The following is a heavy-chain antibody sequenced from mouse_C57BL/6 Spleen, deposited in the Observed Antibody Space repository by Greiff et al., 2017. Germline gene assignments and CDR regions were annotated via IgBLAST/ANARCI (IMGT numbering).Heavy chain of an antibody. CDR2: IYPGDGDT. J-gene: IGHJ2*01. CDR3: ALRYYGSNNGYFDY. V-gene: IGHV1-82*01. Sequence: VQLQQSGPELVKPGASVKISCKASGYAFSSSWMNWVKQRPGKGLEWIGRIYPGDGDTNYNGKFKGKATLTADKSSSTAYMQLSSLTSDDSAVYFCALRYYGSNNGYFDYWGQGTTLTVSS. CDR1: GYAFSSSW. D-gene: IGHD1-1*01.